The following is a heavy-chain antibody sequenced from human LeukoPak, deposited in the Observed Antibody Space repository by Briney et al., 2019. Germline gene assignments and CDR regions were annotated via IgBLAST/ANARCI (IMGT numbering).Heavy chain of an antibody. J-gene: IGHJ4*02. CDR2: FDPEDGET. V-gene: IGHV1-24*01. CDR3: ATAYIAVADLDY. CDR1: GYTLTEIS. Sequence: ASVKVSCKVSGYTLTEISMHWVRQAPGKGLEWMGGFDPEDGETIYAQKFQGRVTMTEDTSTGTAYMELSSLRSEDTAVYYCATAYIAVADLDYWGQGTLVTVSS. D-gene: IGHD6-19*01.